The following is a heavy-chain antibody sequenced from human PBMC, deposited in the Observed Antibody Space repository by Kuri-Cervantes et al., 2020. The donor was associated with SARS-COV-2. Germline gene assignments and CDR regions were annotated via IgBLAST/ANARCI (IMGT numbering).Heavy chain of an antibody. D-gene: IGHD2-2*01. CDR1: GFTFSLFA. Sequence: GESLKISCAASGFTFSLFAMHWVRQAPGQGLEWVAVILHDGNNKYYADSVKGRFTISRDNSKNTLYLQMNSLRAEDTAVYYCAILGYCSSTSCAPDAFDIWGQGTMVTVSS. CDR3: AILGYCSSTSCAPDAFDI. V-gene: IGHV3-30-3*01. J-gene: IGHJ3*02. CDR2: ILHDGNNK.